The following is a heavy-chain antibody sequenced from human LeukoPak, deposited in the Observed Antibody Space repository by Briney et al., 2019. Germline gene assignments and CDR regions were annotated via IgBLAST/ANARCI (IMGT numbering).Heavy chain of an antibody. D-gene: IGHD5-24*01. CDR1: GGTLSSYA. V-gene: IGHV1-69*05. J-gene: IGHJ4*02. CDR3: ARGVATTNFDY. Sequence: GASVKVSCKASGGTLSSYAIGWVRQAPGQGLDWMGGIIPIFGTANYAQKFQGRVTITTDESTSTAYMELSSLRSEDTAVYYCARGVATTNFDYWGQGTLVTVSS. CDR2: IIPIFGTA.